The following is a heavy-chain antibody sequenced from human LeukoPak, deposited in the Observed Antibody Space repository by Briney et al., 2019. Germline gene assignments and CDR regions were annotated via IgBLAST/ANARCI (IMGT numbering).Heavy chain of an antibody. D-gene: IGHD6-19*01. J-gene: IGHJ4*02. CDR2: ISYDGSNK. CDR3: VSSDWAFDY. CDR1: GFTFSSYA. V-gene: IGHV3-30-3*01. Sequence: QPGRSLRLSCAASGFTFSSYAMHWVRQAPGKGLEWVAVISYDGSNKYYADSVKGRFTISRDSSKNTLYLQMNSLRAEDTAVYYCVSSDWAFDYWGQGTLVTVSS.